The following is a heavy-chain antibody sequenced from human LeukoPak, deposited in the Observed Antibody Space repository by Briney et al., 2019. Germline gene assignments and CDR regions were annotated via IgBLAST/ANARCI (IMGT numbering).Heavy chain of an antibody. CDR2: INHSGST. V-gene: IGHV4-34*01. CDR3: ARDSRYDYVWGSYRASYYFDY. D-gene: IGHD3-16*02. Sequence: SETLSLTCAVYGGSFSGYYWSWIRQLPGKGLEWIGEINHSGSTNYNPSLKSRVTISVDTSKNQFSLKLSSVTAADTAVYYCARDSRYDYVWGSYRASYYFDYWGQGTLVTVSS. J-gene: IGHJ4*02. CDR1: GGSFSGYY.